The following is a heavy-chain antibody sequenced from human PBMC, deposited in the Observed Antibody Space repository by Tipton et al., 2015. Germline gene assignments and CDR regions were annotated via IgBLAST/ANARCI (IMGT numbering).Heavy chain of an antibody. CDR1: GFTLSRYA. D-gene: IGHD6-19*01. CDR3: ARGVTGWYDY. Sequence: LRLSCSAAGFTLSRYAMNWIRQPPGKGLEWIAFVQNTGNAHYSPAHKSRVTISLDTSRNQISLNLTSVSAADTAVYYCARGVTGWYDYWGQGALVTVSS. CDR2: VQNTGNA. J-gene: IGHJ4*02. V-gene: IGHV4-59*08.